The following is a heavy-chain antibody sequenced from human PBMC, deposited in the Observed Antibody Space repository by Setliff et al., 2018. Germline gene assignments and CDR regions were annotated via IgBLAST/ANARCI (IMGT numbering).Heavy chain of an antibody. CDR3: ASYEGDDYGDYYFDY. D-gene: IGHD4-17*01. V-gene: IGHV1-69*06. CDR1: GGTFSSYT. J-gene: IGHJ4*02. Sequence: SVKVSCKASGGTFSSYTISWVRQAPGQGLEWMGGIIPIFGTANYAQKFQGRVTITADKSTSTAYMELSSLRSEDTAAYYCASYEGDDYGDYYFDYWGQGTLVTVSS. CDR2: IIPIFGTA.